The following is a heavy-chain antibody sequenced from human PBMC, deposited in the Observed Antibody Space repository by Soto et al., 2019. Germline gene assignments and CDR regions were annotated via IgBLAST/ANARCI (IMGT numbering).Heavy chain of an antibody. CDR1: GRSVCSVGYY. D-gene: IGHD6-19*01. J-gene: IGHJ5*02. V-gene: IGHV4-31*03. CDR2: ICHIGSP. Sequence: TMSLTCPVSGRSVCSVGYYLTCSRQHPGRGLEWIGYICHIGSPYYNPSLESRVTISLDTSKNQFSLNLTSVTAADTAIYYCVRDRAMDSSGHWFDTWGQGTLVTVSS. CDR3: VRDRAMDSSGHWFDT.